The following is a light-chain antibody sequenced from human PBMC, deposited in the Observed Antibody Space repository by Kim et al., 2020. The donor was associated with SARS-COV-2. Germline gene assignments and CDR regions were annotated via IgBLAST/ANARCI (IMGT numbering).Light chain of an antibody. Sequence: ASVGDRVTITCRASQDISDGLCWFQLRPGEVPRLLISAASTLQSGVPSRFSGSGYGTDFTLTISSLQPEDFATYFCLQYDLFPLTFGGGTKVDIK. CDR3: LQYDLFPLT. J-gene: IGKJ4*01. CDR2: AAS. V-gene: IGKV1-17*01. CDR1: QDISDG.